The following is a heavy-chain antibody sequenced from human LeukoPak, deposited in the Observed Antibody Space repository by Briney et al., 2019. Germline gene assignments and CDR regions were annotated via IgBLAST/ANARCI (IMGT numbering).Heavy chain of an antibody. V-gene: IGHV3-21*01. D-gene: IGHD5-18*01. CDR3: ARSHHTAMVTPMDY. CDR1: GFTFSSYS. CDR2: ISSSSSYI. Sequence: PGGSLRLSCAASGFTFSSYSMNWVRQAPGKGLEWVSSISSSSSYIYYADSVKGRFTISRDNAKNSLYLQMNSLRAEDTAVYYCARSHHTAMVTPMDYWGQGTLVTVSS. J-gene: IGHJ4*02.